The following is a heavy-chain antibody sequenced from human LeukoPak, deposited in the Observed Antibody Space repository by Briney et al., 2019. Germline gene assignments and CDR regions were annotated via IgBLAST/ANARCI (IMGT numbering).Heavy chain of an antibody. D-gene: IGHD5-18*01. V-gene: IGHV3-48*01. J-gene: IGHJ4*02. CDR1: GFTFSSYS. Sequence: GGSLRLSCAASGFTFSSYSMNWVRQAPGKGLEWVSYISSSSSTIYYADSVKGRFTISRDNAKNSLYLQMNSLRAEDTAVYYCAKVKAGYSGGYFDYWGQGTLVTVSS. CDR2: ISSSSSTI. CDR3: AKVKAGYSGGYFDY.